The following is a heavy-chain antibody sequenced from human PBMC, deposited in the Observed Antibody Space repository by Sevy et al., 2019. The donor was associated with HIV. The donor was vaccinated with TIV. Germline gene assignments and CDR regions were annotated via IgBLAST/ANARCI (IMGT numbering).Heavy chain of an antibody. Sequence: GGSLRLSCSASGFTFSSYAMHWVRQAPGKGLEYVSAISSNGGSTYYADSVKGRFTISRDNSKNTLYLQMSGLRAEDTAVYYCVKSLLRYFDWLLYAVANDAFDIWGQGTMVTVSS. CDR3: VKSLLRYFDWLLYAVANDAFDI. CDR2: ISSNGGST. D-gene: IGHD3-9*01. V-gene: IGHV3-64D*06. CDR1: GFTFSSYA. J-gene: IGHJ3*02.